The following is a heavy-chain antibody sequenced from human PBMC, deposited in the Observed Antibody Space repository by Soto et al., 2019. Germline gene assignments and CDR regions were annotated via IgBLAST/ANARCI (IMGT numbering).Heavy chain of an antibody. CDR2: IIPIFGTA. CDR3: ASISFRSSGPNGYFDY. CDR1: GGTFSSYA. D-gene: IGHD1-26*01. J-gene: IGHJ4*02. Sequence: QVQLVQSGAEVKKPGSSMKVSCKASGGTFSSYAISWVRQAPGQGLEWMGGIIPIFGTANYAQKFQGRVTITADKSTSTAYMELSSLRSEDTAVYYCASISFRSSGPNGYFDYWGQGTLVTVSS. V-gene: IGHV1-69*06.